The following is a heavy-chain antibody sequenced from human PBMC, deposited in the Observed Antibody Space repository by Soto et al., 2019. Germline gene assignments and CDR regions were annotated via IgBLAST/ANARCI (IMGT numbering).Heavy chain of an antibody. CDR3: ARKNGDSAMATDLDF. J-gene: IGHJ4*02. V-gene: IGHV1-2*02. Sequence: GASVKVSCKASGYTFTGYYMHWVRQAPGQGLEWMGWINPNSGDTHFAQNFQGRVTMTSDTSITTAYMELSGLKSDDTAFYYCARKNGDSAMATDLDFWGQGTMVTVSP. CDR2: INPNSGDT. D-gene: IGHD5-18*01. CDR1: GYTFTGYY.